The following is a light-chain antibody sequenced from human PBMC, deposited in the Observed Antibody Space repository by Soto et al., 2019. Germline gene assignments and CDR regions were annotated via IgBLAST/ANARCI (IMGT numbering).Light chain of an antibody. Sequence: QSVLTQPRSVYGPPGQSVTISCTGTSSDVGAYNYVSWYQHHPGKAPKFMIYDVTKRPSGVPDRFSGSKSGNTASLTISGLQAEDEADYYCCSYAGTYSYVFGTGTKVTVL. V-gene: IGLV2-11*01. J-gene: IGLJ1*01. CDR2: DVT. CDR1: SSDVGAYNY. CDR3: CSYAGTYSYV.